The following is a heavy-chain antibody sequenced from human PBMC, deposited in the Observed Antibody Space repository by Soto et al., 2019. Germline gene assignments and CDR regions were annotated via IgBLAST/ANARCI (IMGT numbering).Heavy chain of an antibody. CDR1: GYTFTDYY. CDR3: ARGVSGWSPFDL. J-gene: IGHJ4*02. D-gene: IGHD6-19*01. Sequence: QVQLVQSGAEVKKPGASVKVSCTASGYTFTDYYVHWVRQAPGQGLEWMGGINGNSGVTNLAQKFQGWVTLSRDTSVNTAYMELNRLKSADTAVFFCARGVSGWSPFDLWGQGTLVTVSS. CDR2: INGNSGVT. V-gene: IGHV1-2*04.